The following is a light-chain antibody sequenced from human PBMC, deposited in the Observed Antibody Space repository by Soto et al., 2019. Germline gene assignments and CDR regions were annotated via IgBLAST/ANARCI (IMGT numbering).Light chain of an antibody. CDR2: AAD. CDR1: QGFSTW. V-gene: IGKV1-12*01. Sequence: DIPMTQSPSSVSASVGDRVTITCWASQGFSTWLAWYQQKPGKAPKLLIYAADSLKSGVPSRFSGSGSGTHFPLTISSLQPEDFATYYCQQANSFPLTFGGGTKVEVK. J-gene: IGKJ4*01. CDR3: QQANSFPLT.